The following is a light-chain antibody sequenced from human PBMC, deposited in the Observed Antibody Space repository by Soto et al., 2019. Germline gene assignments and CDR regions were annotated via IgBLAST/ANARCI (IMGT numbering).Light chain of an antibody. CDR1: SSNIGAGYD. V-gene: IGLV1-40*01. J-gene: IGLJ3*02. CDR3: QSFDSSLSGWV. CDR2: SNN. Sequence: QAVVTQPPSVSGAPGQRVTISCTGSSSNIGAGYDVHWYQQLPGTAPKLLIYSNNNRPSGVPDRFSGSKSGTSASLAITGLRAEDEADYYCQSFDSSLSGWVFGGGTQLTVL.